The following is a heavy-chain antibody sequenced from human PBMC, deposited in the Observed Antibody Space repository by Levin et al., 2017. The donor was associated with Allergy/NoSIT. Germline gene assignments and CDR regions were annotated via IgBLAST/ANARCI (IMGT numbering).Heavy chain of an antibody. CDR3: ARGVVITTSATLSFRHFDY. D-gene: IGHD3-22*01. Sequence: GSLRLSCTVSGGSISSYYWSWIRQPAGKGLEWIGRIYTSGSTNYNPSLKSRVTMSVDTSKNQFSLKLSSVTAADTAVYYCARGVVITTSATLSFRHFDYWGQGTLVTVSS. CDR1: GGSISSYY. CDR2: IYTSGST. V-gene: IGHV4-4*07. J-gene: IGHJ4*02.